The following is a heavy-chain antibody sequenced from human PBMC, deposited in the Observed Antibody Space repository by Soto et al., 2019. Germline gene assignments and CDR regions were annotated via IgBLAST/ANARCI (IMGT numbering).Heavy chain of an antibody. CDR3: ARGNTVTIYYYYYGMDV. D-gene: IGHD4-4*01. Sequence: LTYSVYGGYFSGYYWSWISEQPGKGLEWIGEINHSGSTNYNPSLKSRVTISVDTSKNQFSLKLSSVTAADTAVYYCARGNTVTIYYYYYGMDVWGQGTTVT. CDR2: INHSGST. CDR1: GGYFSGYY. V-gene: IGHV4-34*01. J-gene: IGHJ6*02.